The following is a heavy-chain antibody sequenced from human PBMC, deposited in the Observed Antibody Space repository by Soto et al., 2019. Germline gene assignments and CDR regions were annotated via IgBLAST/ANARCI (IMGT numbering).Heavy chain of an antibody. D-gene: IGHD6-13*01. V-gene: IGHV4-34*01. J-gene: IGHJ4*02. CDR1: GGSFSGYY. Sequence: QVQLQQWGAGLLKPSETLSLTCAVYGGSFSGYYWSWIRQPPGKGLEWIGEINHSGSTNYNPSLKRRVTISVDTSKNQFSLKLSSVTAADTAVYYCAREGTIWAYSSSWYAYWGQGNLVTVSS. CDR3: AREGTIWAYSSSWYAY. CDR2: INHSGST.